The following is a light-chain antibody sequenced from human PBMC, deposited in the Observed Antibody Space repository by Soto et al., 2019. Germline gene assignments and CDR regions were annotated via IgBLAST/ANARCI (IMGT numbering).Light chain of an antibody. V-gene: IGKV3-20*01. CDR3: QQYGISPFT. Sequence: NVLTQSPGTLSLSPGDRATLSCRASQTVTTSFLAWYQQKPGQAPRLLIYGASNRATGIPDRFSGSGSGTDFTLTISRLEPGDFAVYYCQQYGISPFTFGPGTKVDVK. J-gene: IGKJ3*01. CDR1: QTVTTSF. CDR2: GAS.